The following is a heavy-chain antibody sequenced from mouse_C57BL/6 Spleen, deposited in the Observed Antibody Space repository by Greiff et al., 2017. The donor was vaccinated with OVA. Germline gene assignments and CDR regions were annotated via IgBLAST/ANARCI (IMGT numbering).Heavy chain of an antibody. Sequence: VQLQQSGPELVKPGASVKISCKASGYSFTSYYIHWVKQRPGQGLEWIGWIYPGSGNTKYNEKFKGKATLTADTSSSTAYMQLSSLTSEDSAVYYCARDHDYGAWFAYWGQGTLVTVSA. V-gene: IGHV1-66*01. CDR3: ARDHDYGAWFAY. CDR2: IYPGSGNT. D-gene: IGHD2-4*01. CDR1: GYSFTSYY. J-gene: IGHJ3*01.